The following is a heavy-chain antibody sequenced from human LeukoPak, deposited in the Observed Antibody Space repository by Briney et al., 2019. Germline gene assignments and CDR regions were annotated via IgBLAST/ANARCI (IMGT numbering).Heavy chain of an antibody. D-gene: IGHD6-19*01. Sequence: GASVKVSCKTSGYTFNNYAMHWVRQAPGQRLEWMGCINCDNGNTQYSQKFQGRVTFTRDTSASTAYMELSSLTSEDMAVFYCARGGPNSGGWTLDHWGQGTLVSVSS. J-gene: IGHJ4*02. CDR2: INCDNGNT. CDR1: GYTFNNYA. CDR3: ARGGPNSGGWTLDH. V-gene: IGHV1-3*03.